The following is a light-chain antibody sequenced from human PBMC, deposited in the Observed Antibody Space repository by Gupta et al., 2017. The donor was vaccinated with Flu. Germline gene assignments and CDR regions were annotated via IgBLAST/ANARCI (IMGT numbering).Light chain of an antibody. CDR2: RAS. J-gene: IGKJ2*03. Sequence: EIVMTQSPATLSVSPGERATLSCRASQSVGNNLAWYQQKPGQAPRLLIYRASTRATAIPPRFSGSGSGTEFTLTISSLQSEDLATYYCQQYESWPLYSFGQGTKLLIK. V-gene: IGKV3-15*01. CDR1: QSVGNN. CDR3: QQYESWPLYS.